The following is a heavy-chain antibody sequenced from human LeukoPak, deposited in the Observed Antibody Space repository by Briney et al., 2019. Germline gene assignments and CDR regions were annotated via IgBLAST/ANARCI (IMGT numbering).Heavy chain of an antibody. D-gene: IGHD5-12*01. CDR3: ARPWSGYDFGNLDY. CDR2: ISSSSYI. CDR1: GFTFSSYS. Sequence: PGGSLRLSCAASGFTFSSYSMNWVRQAPGKGLEWVSSISSSSYIYYADSVKGRFTISRDNAKNSLYLQMNSLRAEDTAVYYCARPWSGYDFGNLDYWGQGTLVTVSS. J-gene: IGHJ4*02. V-gene: IGHV3-21*01.